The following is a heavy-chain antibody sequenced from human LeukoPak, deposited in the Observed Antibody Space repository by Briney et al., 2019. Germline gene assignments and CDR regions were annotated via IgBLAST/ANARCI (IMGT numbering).Heavy chain of an antibody. CDR3: AKSSSRSKFWFDP. Sequence: GGSLRLFCAASGFTFSSYAKSWVRQATGKGLEWVSAISGSGGSTYYADSVTGRFTISRDNSKNTLYLQMNSMRAEDTAVYFCAKSSSRSKFWFDPWGQGTLVTVSS. CDR1: GFTFSSYA. D-gene: IGHD6-13*01. V-gene: IGHV3-23*01. J-gene: IGHJ5*02. CDR2: ISGSGGST.